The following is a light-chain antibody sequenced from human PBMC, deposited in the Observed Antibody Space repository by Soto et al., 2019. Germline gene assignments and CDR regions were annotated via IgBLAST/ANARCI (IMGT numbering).Light chain of an antibody. J-gene: IGKJ4*01. CDR3: QQYHNWPPVT. CDR2: GAS. Sequence: QSPATLSLSPGERATLSCRASQSVSSYLAWYQQKPGQAPRLLIYGASTRATGIPARFSGRGSGTEFSLTISSLQSEDFAVYYCQQYHNWPPVTFGGGTKVDIK. CDR1: QSVSSY. V-gene: IGKV3-15*01.